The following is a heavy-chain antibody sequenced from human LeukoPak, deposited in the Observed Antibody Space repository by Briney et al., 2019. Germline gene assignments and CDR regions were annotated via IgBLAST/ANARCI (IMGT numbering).Heavy chain of an antibody. J-gene: IGHJ5*02. CDR1: GFTFSTYS. CDR3: ARTLYTSGHEGS. D-gene: IGHD2-2*02. Sequence: GGSLRLSCAASGFTFSTYSMNWVRQAPGKGLEWLSYISSDSSLIYNAYSVKGRFTISRDNAKNSLFLQMNSLRDEDTAVYYCARTLYTSGHEGSWGRGTLVTVSS. V-gene: IGHV3-48*02. CDR2: ISSDSSLI.